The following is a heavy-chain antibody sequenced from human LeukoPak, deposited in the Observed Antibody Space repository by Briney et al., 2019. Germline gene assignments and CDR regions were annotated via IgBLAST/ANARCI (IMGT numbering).Heavy chain of an antibody. CDR3: ATLEGLRLGELSLRYTPFDY. CDR2: FDPEDGET. V-gene: IGHV1-24*01. J-gene: IGHJ4*02. CDR1: GYTLTELS. Sequence: ASVKVSCKVSGYTLTELSMHWVRQAPGKGLEWMGGFDPEDGETIYAQKFQGRVTMTEDTSTDTAYMELSSLRSEDTAVYYCATLEGLRLGELSLRYTPFDYWGQGTLVTVSS. D-gene: IGHD3-16*02.